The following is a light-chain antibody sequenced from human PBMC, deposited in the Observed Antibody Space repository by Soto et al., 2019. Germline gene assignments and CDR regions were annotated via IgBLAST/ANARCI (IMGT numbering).Light chain of an antibody. CDR2: GAS. Sequence: EIVLTQSPGTLSLSPGERATLSCRASQSVTKSLAWYQQKPGQAPRLLIYGASSRATDIPDRFSGSGSGTDFTLTISRLEPEDFAVYYCQQYGSSPWTFGQGTKVDIK. V-gene: IGKV3-20*01. CDR1: QSVTKS. CDR3: QQYGSSPWT. J-gene: IGKJ1*01.